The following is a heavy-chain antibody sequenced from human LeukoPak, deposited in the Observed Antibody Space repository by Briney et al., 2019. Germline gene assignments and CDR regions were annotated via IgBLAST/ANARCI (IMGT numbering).Heavy chain of an antibody. CDR3: AAESSGWYGYAY. Sequence: GGTLRLSCAGSGFSFSNYGMSWVRQAPGKGLEWVSAISGSGGSKYYADSVKGRFTISRDNSKNKLYLQMNSLRAEDTAVYYCAAESSGWYGYAYWGQGTLVTVSS. CDR2: ISGSGGSK. V-gene: IGHV3-23*01. D-gene: IGHD6-19*01. CDR1: GFSFSNYG. J-gene: IGHJ4*02.